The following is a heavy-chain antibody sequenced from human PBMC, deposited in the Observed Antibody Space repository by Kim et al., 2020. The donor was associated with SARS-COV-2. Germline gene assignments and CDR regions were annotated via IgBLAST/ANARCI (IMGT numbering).Heavy chain of an antibody. V-gene: IGHV1-24*01. CDR3: ATDHYDFWSGNLGY. J-gene: IGHJ4*02. Sequence: YAQKFQGRVTMTEDTSTDTAYMELSSLRSEDTAVYYCATDHYDFWSGNLGYWGQGTLVTVSS. D-gene: IGHD3-3*01.